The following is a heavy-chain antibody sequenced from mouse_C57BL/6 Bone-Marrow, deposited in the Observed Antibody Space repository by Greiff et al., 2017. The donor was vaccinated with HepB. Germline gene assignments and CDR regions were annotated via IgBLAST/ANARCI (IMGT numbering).Heavy chain of an antibody. CDR3: ARRTMDYGSSPFAY. CDR2: IDPEDGET. J-gene: IGHJ3*01. V-gene: IGHV14-2*01. CDR1: GFNIKDYY. D-gene: IGHD1-1*01. Sequence: EVQLQQSGAELVKPGASVKLSCTASGFNIKDYYMHWVKQRTEQGLEWIGRIDPEDGETKYAPNFQGKATITADTSSNTAYLQLSSLTSEDTAVYYCARRTMDYGSSPFAYWGQGTLVTVSA.